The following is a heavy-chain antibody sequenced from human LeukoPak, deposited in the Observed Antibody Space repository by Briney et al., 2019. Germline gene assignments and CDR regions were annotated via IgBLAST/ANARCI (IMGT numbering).Heavy chain of an antibody. D-gene: IGHD3-22*01. V-gene: IGHV3-7*01. CDR2: INPDGSDI. J-gene: IGHJ4*02. Sequence: GGSLRLSCVASGFICSPYWMAWIRQSPGQGLEFVANINPDGSDINYVDSVKGRFIISRDNAKNSLYLQMISLRAEDTAVYYCVRGGSFDGSRYYPDYWGQGTLVTVSS. CDR1: GFICSPYW. CDR3: VRGGSFDGSRYYPDY.